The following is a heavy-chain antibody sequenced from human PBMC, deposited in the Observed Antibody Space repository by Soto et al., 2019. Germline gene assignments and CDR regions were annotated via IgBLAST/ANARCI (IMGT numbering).Heavy chain of an antibody. D-gene: IGHD6-13*01. V-gene: IGHV3-43*01. J-gene: IGHJ5*01. CDR2: INWNGDNT. CDR3: SRGIYSGMSNWFDS. CDR1: GFTFDDYT. Sequence: EVHLVESGGVVVQPGGSLRLSCAASGFTFDDYTMHWIRQAPGKGLEWVSLINWNGDNTDYADSVQGRFTVSRDNSKNSLYLQMNSLTTEDTAVYYCSRGIYSGMSNWFDSWGQGTLVTVSS.